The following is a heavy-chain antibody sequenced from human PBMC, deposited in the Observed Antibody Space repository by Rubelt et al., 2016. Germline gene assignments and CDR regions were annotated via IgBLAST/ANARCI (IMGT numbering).Heavy chain of an antibody. CDR3: ASQSSSGWYAFDI. CDR2: MNHSGST. CDR1: GGSFSGYY. V-gene: IGHV4-34*01. J-gene: IGHJ3*02. D-gene: IGHD6-19*01. Sequence: VQLQQWGAGLLKPSETLSLTCAVYGGSFSGYYWSWIRQPPGKGLEWIGEMNHSGSTNYNPSLKSRVTISVDTSKNQFSLKLSSVTAADTAVYDCASQSSSGWYAFDIWGQGTMVTVSS.